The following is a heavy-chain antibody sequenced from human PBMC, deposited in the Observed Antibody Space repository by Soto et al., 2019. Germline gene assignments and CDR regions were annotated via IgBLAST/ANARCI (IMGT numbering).Heavy chain of an antibody. CDR2: ISAYNGNT. Sequence: GASVKVSCKASGYTFTSYGISWVRQAPGQGLEWMGWISAYNGNTNYAQKLQGRVTMTTDTSTSTAYMELRSLRSDDTAVYYCAREYYDFWSGYNYYYYYMDVWGKGTTVTVSS. CDR3: AREYYDFWSGYNYYYYYMDV. J-gene: IGHJ6*03. V-gene: IGHV1-18*01. D-gene: IGHD3-3*01. CDR1: GYTFTSYG.